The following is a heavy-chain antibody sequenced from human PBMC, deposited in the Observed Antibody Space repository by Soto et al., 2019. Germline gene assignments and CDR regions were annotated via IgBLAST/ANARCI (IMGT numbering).Heavy chain of an antibody. CDR2: IIPILGIA. J-gene: IGHJ5*02. Sequence: QVQLVKSGAEVKKPGSSVKVSCKASGGTFSSYTISWVRQAPGHGLEWMGRIIPILGIANYAQKFQGRVTITADKSTSTAYMELSSLRSEDTAVYYCALVVVVAAAGGWFDPWGQGTLVTVSS. CDR3: ALVVVVAAAGGWFDP. D-gene: IGHD2-15*01. V-gene: IGHV1-69*02. CDR1: GGTFSSYT.